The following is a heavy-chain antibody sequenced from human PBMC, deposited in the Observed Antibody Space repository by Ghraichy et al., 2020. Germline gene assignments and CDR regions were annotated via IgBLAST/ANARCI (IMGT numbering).Heavy chain of an antibody. V-gene: IGHV3-30*18. CDR1: GFTFRRYG. D-gene: IGHD3-22*01. Sequence: GGSLRLSCAASGFTFRRYGMHWVRQAPGKGLEWVAVISYDGSNKNYADSVKGRFSISRDNSKNTLYLQMNSLRAEDTAVYYCAKERDSSGYYSFRGDYYGMDVWGQGTTVTFSS. J-gene: IGHJ6*02. CDR3: AKERDSSGYYSFRGDYYGMDV. CDR2: ISYDGSNK.